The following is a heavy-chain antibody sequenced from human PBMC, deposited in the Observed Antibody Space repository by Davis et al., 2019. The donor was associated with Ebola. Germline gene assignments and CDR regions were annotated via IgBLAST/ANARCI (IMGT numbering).Heavy chain of an antibody. Sequence: ASVKVSCKASGYTFTSYGISWVRQAPGQGLEWMGWISAYNGNTNYAQKFQGRVTITRDTSASTAYMELSSLRSEDTAVYYCARFYGCLDPWGQGTLVTVSS. CDR3: ARFYGCLDP. CDR1: GYTFTSYG. CDR2: ISAYNGNT. D-gene: IGHD3-10*01. V-gene: IGHV1-18*01. J-gene: IGHJ5*02.